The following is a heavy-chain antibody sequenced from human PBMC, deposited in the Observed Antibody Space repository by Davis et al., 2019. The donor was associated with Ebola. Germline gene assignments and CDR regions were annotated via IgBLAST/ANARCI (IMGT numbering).Heavy chain of an antibody. CDR3: ARGGDYVRLFDP. J-gene: IGHJ5*02. V-gene: IGHV1-2*02. D-gene: IGHD4-17*01. CDR1: GYTFTGYY. Sequence: ASVKVSCKASGYTFTGYYMHWVRQAPGQGLEWMGWINPNSGGTNYAQKFQGRVTITADESTSTAYMEPSSLRSEDTAVYNCARGGDYVRLFDPWGQGTLVTVSA. CDR2: INPNSGGT.